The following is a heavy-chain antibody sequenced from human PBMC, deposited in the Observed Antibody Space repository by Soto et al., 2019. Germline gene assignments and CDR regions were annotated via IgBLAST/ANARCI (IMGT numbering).Heavy chain of an antibody. CDR2: MYYTGRS. CDR1: GGATSSGGYY. V-gene: IGHV4-31*02. Sequence: SETLSLTCTVSGGATSSGGYYWSWIRQYPGKGLEWIGYMYYTGRSYYNPSLKSRVTISIDTSKNQFSLKLNSVTAADTAVYSCARTGGYCSGGACYPHYLDYWAQGTLVT. CDR3: ARTGGYCSGGACYPHYLDY. D-gene: IGHD2-15*01. J-gene: IGHJ4*02.